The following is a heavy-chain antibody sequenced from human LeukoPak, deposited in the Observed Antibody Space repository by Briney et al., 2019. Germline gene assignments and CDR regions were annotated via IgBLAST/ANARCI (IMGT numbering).Heavy chain of an antibody. CDR3: ARASSSGYYLGTFDY. V-gene: IGHV1-46*01. J-gene: IGHJ4*02. Sequence: GASVKVSCKASGYTFTSYYMHWVRQAPGQGLEWIGIINPSGGSTSYAQKFQGRVTMTRDTSTSTVYMELSSLRSEDTAVYYCARASSSGYYLGTFDYWGQGTLVTVSS. CDR2: INPSGGST. D-gene: IGHD3-22*01. CDR1: GYTFTSYY.